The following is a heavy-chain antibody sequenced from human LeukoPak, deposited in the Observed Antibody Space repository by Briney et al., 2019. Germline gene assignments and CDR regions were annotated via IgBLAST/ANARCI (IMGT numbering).Heavy chain of an antibody. CDR3: AGSPGTFVTICY. Sequence: RGSPSPSCAASGFTVSSNYMTWVRQAPGKGLEWVSLIYSIGDTYYADSVKGRFTISRDNTKNTLYLQMNSLGGEDTAVYYCAGSPGTFVTICYWGRVVPVTFSS. J-gene: IGHJ4*02. V-gene: IGHV3-53*01. CDR1: GFTVSSNY. D-gene: IGHD3-3*01. CDR2: IYSIGDT.